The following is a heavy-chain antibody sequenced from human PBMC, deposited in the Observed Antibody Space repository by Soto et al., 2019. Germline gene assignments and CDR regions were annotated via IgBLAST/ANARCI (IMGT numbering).Heavy chain of an antibody. CDR3: ARDLSGDTTPYFDL. V-gene: IGHV3-74*01. CDR1: GFAFSSYW. J-gene: IGHJ4*02. Sequence: GGSLRLSCAASGFAFSSYWMHWVRQTPGKGPVWVSRIYNDGSRTAYADSVKGRFTISRDNAKNTMYLQMSSLTVEDTAVYYCARDLSGDTTPYFDLWGQGTLVTVSS. CDR2: IYNDGSRT. D-gene: IGHD1-1*01.